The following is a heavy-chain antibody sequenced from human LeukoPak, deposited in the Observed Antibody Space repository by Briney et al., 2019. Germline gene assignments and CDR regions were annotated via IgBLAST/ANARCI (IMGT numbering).Heavy chain of an antibody. CDR3: ARGIIETSGYSLDY. CDR2: ISGSGGST. J-gene: IGHJ4*02. D-gene: IGHD3-22*01. Sequence: PGGSLRLSCAASGFTFSSYAMSWVRQAPGKGLEWVSAISGSGGSTYYADSVKGRFTISRDNSKNTLYLQMNSLRPEDTAVHYCARGIIETSGYSLDYWGQGTLVTVSS. V-gene: IGHV3-23*01. CDR1: GFTFSSYA.